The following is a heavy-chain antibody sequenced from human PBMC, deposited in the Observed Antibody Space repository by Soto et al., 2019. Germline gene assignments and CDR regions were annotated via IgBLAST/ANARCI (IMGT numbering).Heavy chain of an antibody. Sequence: QVQLQESGPGLVKPSGTLSLTCAVSGGSISSSNWWSWVRQPPGKGLEWIGEIYHSGSTNYNPSLKRRVTIAVAKSKNQCSLKLSSVTAADTAVCYCARDVISRTGTAPRDYWGQGTLVTVSS. D-gene: IGHD1-1*01. CDR3: ARDVISRTGTAPRDY. J-gene: IGHJ4*02. CDR1: GGSISSSNW. CDR2: IYHSGST. V-gene: IGHV4-4*02.